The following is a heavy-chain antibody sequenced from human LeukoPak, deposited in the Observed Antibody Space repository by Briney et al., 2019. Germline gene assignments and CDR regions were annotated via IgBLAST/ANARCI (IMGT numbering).Heavy chain of an antibody. V-gene: IGHV4-39*07. J-gene: IGHJ5*02. CDR1: GGSLSSSSYY. D-gene: IGHD3-10*01. CDR2: IYYTGST. Sequence: SETLSLTCTVSGGSLSSSSYYWGWIRQPPGKGLEWLGSIYYTGSTYYNPSLKSRVTISVDTSKNQFSLKVSSVTAADTAVYYCAREGPGSRRNWFDPWGQGTLVTVSS. CDR3: AREGPGSRRNWFDP.